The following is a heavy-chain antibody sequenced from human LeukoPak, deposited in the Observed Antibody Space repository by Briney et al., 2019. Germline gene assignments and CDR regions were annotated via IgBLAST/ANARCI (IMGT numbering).Heavy chain of an antibody. CDR2: IIPIFGTA. Sequence: SVKVSCKASGGTFISYAISWVRQAPGQGLEWMGGIIPIFGTANYAQKFQGRVTITADESTSTAYMELSSLRAEDTAVYYCARDRTLYYGSGEADYWGQGTLVTVSS. V-gene: IGHV1-69*13. D-gene: IGHD3-10*01. CDR1: GGTFISYA. CDR3: ARDRTLYYGSGEADY. J-gene: IGHJ4*02.